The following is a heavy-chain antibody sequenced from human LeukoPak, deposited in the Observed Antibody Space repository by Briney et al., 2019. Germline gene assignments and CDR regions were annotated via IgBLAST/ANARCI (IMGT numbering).Heavy chain of an antibody. CDR3: ARGGRITMVRGVIIRHYYYYMDV. V-gene: IGHV1-8*03. CDR1: GYTFTSYD. Sequence: ASVKVSCKASGYTFTSYDINWVRQATGQGLEWMGWINPNSGNTGYAQKLQGRVTITRNTSISTAYMELSSLRSEDTAVYYCARGGRITMVRGVIIRHYYYYMDVWGKGTTVTVSS. CDR2: INPNSGNT. D-gene: IGHD3-10*01. J-gene: IGHJ6*03.